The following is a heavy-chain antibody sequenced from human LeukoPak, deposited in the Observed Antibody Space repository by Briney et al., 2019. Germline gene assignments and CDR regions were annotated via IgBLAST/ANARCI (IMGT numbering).Heavy chain of an antibody. CDR2: ISHSGSP. J-gene: IGHJ4*02. D-gene: IGHD3-3*01. CDR3: AREGDFWSGSFDY. Sequence: SETLSLTCAVSGGSISSGDYCWSWIRQPPGKGLEWIGYISHSGSPSYNPSLKSRVTLSVDRSKNQFSLKLSSVTAADTAVYYCAREGDFWSGSFDYWGQGTLVTVSS. V-gene: IGHV4-30-2*01. CDR1: GGSISSGDYC.